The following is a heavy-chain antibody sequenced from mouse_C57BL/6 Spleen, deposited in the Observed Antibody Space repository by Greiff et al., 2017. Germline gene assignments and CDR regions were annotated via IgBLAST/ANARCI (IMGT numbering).Heavy chain of an antibody. CDR1: GYSITSGYD. Sequence: EVKLMESGPGMVKPSQSLSLTCTVTGYSITSGYDWHWIRHFPGNKLEWMGYISYSGSTNYNPSLKSRSSITHDTSKNHFFLKLNSVTTEDTATYYCARVAYYSNYFDVWGTGTTVTVSS. CDR2: ISYSGST. D-gene: IGHD2-5*01. J-gene: IGHJ1*03. V-gene: IGHV3-1*01. CDR3: ARVAYYSNYFDV.